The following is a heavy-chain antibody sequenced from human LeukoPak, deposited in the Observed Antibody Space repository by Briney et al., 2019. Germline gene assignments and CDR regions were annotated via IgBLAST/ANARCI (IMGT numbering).Heavy chain of an antibody. Sequence: ASVRVSCKASGYTFTSYYMHWVRQAPGQGLEWMGIINPSGGSTNYAQKFQGRVTMTRDTSTSTVYMELSSLRSEDTAVYYCARAQAYCGGDCHFQPWGQGTLATVSS. CDR1: GYTFTSYY. CDR3: ARAQAYCGGDCHFQP. V-gene: IGHV1-46*01. CDR2: INPSGGST. D-gene: IGHD2-21*02. J-gene: IGHJ1*01.